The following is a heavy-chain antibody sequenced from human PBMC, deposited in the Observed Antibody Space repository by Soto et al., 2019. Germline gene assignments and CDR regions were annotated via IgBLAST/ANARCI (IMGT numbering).Heavy chain of an antibody. CDR1: GFTFGDYA. V-gene: IGHV3-49*04. Sequence: GGSLRLACTASGFTFGDYAMSWVRQAPGKGLEWVGLIRIKAYGGTTEYAASVKGRFTISRDDSKSIAYLQMNSPKTEDTAVFYCTRTAGYYDSSGYYSGYYYYGMDVWGRGTTVTVSS. J-gene: IGHJ6*02. CDR2: IRIKAYGGTT. CDR3: TRTAGYYDSSGYYSGYYYYGMDV. D-gene: IGHD3-22*01.